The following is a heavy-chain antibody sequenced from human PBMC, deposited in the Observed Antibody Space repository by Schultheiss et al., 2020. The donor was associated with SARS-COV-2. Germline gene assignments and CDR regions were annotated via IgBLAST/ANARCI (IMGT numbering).Heavy chain of an antibody. V-gene: IGHV3-15*01. Sequence: GGSLRLSCAASGFTFSNAWMNWVRQAPGKGLEWVGHIKSKTDGGTTDYAAPVKGRFTISRDDSKSIAYLQMNSLKTEDTAVYYYTTDGPRAARGDYWGQGTLVTVSS. CDR2: IKSKTDGGTT. J-gene: IGHJ4*02. D-gene: IGHD6-6*01. CDR3: TTDGPRAARGDY. CDR1: GFTFSNAW.